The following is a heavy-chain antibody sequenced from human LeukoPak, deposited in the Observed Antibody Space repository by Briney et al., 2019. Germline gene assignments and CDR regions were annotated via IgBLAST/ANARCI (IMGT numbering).Heavy chain of an antibody. J-gene: IGHJ3*01. D-gene: IGHD1-26*01. V-gene: IGHV4-59*01. CDR1: GASTSAYY. CDR3: AHSKRGGGYYINAFAV. CDR2: SYSGGNA. Sequence: SETLSLTCTVSGASTSAYYWSWVRQPPGKGLEWIGYSYSGGNANYNPSLKSRVTISIDTSENQFSLRLTSVTAADTAIYFCAHSKRGGGYYINAFAVWGQGALVTISS.